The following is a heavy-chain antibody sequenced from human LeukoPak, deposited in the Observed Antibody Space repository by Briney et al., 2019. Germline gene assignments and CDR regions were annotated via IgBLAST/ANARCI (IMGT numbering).Heavy chain of an antibody. CDR1: GYSFTSYW. V-gene: IGHV5-51*01. CDR3: ARVGPYSSGYYYKIEDNWFDP. Sequence: GESLKISCKGSGYSFTSYWIGWVRQMPGKGLEWMGIIYPGDSDTRYSPSFQGQVTISADKSISTAYLQWSSLKASDTAMYYCARVGPYSSGYYYKIEDNWFDPWGQGTLVTVSS. J-gene: IGHJ5*02. D-gene: IGHD3-22*01. CDR2: IYPGDSDT.